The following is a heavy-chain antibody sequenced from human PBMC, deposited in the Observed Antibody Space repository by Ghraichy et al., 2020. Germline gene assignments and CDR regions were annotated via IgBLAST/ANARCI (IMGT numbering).Heavy chain of an antibody. V-gene: IGHV3-48*01. J-gene: IGHJ4*02. CDR2: ISSSSSTI. CDR3: ARDPGVYYDSSGYFDY. CDR1: GFTFSSYS. Sequence: GVLRLSCAASGFTFSSYSMNWVRQAPGKGLEWVSYISSSSSTIYYADSVKGRFTISRDNAKNSLYLQMNSLRAEDTAVYYCARDPGVYYDSSGYFDYWGQGTLVTVSS. D-gene: IGHD3-22*01.